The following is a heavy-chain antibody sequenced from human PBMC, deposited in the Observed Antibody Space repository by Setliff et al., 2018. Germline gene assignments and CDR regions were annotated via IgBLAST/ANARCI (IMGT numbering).Heavy chain of an antibody. J-gene: IGHJ3*02. CDR3: ARSLVTAGDAFDI. Sequence: GGSLRLSCAASGFTFSDYHMSWIRQAPGKGLEWVSYISSSGSTIYYADSVKGRFTISRDNAKNSLYLQMNSLRAEDTAVYYCARSLVTAGDAFDIWGQGTMVTVSS. CDR1: GFTFSDYH. CDR2: ISSSGSTI. D-gene: IGHD2-21*02. V-gene: IGHV3-11*01.